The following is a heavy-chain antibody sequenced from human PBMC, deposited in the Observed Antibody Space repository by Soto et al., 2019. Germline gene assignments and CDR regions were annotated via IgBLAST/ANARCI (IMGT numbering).Heavy chain of an antibody. CDR2: ISSSSSTI. J-gene: IGHJ6*02. D-gene: IGHD3-22*01. CDR1: GFTFSSYS. V-gene: IGHV3-48*01. Sequence: HPGGSLRLSCAASGFTFSSYSMNWVRQAPGKGLEWVSYISSSSSTIYYADSVKGRFTISRGNAKNSLYLQMNSLRAEDTAVYYCARVIRYYYDSSGLYGMDVWGQGTTVTVSS. CDR3: ARVIRYYYDSSGLYGMDV.